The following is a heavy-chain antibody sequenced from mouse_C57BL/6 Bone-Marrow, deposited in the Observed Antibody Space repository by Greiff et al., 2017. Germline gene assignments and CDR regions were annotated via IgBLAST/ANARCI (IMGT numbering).Heavy chain of an antibody. CDR1: GYTFTDYY. J-gene: IGHJ4*01. CDR3: AREGQYYYAMDY. Sequence: VQLQQSGPELVKPGASVKISCKASGYTFTDYYMNWVTQSHGKSLEWIGDINPKNGGTSYNQKFKGKATLTVDKSSSTAYMELRSLTSEDSAVYYCAREGQYYYAMDYWGQGTSVTVSS. CDR2: INPKNGGT. V-gene: IGHV1-26*01. D-gene: IGHD3-3*01.